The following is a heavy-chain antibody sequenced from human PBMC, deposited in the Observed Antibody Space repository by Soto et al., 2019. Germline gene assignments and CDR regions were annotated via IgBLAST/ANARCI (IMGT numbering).Heavy chain of an antibody. CDR2: ISSSGSGI. J-gene: IGHJ3*02. V-gene: IGHV3-11*01. D-gene: IGHD2-15*01. CDR3: ARAYSDAFDI. Sequence: QVQLVESGGGLAKPGGSLRLSCVASGFTFSDYYMTWIRQAPGKGLEWVAYISSSGSGIYYPDSVKGRFTISRDNAKNSLYLQMSSLRAEDTAVYYCARAYSDAFDIWGQGTMVTVSS. CDR1: GFTFSDYY.